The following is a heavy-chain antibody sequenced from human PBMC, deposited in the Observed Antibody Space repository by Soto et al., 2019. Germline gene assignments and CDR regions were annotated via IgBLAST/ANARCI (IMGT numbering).Heavy chain of an antibody. J-gene: IGHJ4*02. CDR3: ARYRPSYYYDSSGGLDY. CDR2: INHSGST. Sequence: PSETLSLTCAVYGGSFSGYYWSWIRQPPGKGLEWIGEINHSGSTNYNPSLKSRVTISVDTSKNQFSLKLSSVTAADTAVYYCARYRPSYYYDSSGGLDYWGQGTLVNVSS. CDR1: GGSFSGYY. V-gene: IGHV4-34*01. D-gene: IGHD3-22*01.